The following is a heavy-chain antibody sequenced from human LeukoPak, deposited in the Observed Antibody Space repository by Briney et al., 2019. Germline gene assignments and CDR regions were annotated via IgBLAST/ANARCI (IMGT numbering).Heavy chain of an antibody. D-gene: IGHD6-13*01. J-gene: IGHJ4*02. V-gene: IGHV4-59*01. CDR3: ARGVYIAAAQYGY. CDR1: GGSISNYY. Sequence: SETLSLTCTVSGGSISNYYWSWIRQPPGKGLEWIGYIYYSGTTNYNPSLKSRVTISVDTSRNQFSLKLNSVTAADTAVYYCARGVYIAAAQYGYWGQGTLVTVSS. CDR2: IYYSGTT.